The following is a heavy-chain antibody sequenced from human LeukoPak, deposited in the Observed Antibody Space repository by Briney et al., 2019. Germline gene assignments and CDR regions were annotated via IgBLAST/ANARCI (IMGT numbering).Heavy chain of an antibody. Sequence: GGSLRLSCEASGFIFSSYAMGWVRQAPGKGLECVSFTSESGGSTHYADSVKGRFTISRDNSKNTLYLQTNSLRAEDTAVYNCAKGGVWFGNSNPWGQGALVTVTS. CDR2: TSESGGST. CDR1: GFIFSSYA. V-gene: IGHV3-23*01. D-gene: IGHD3-10*01. J-gene: IGHJ5*02. CDR3: AKGGVWFGNSNP.